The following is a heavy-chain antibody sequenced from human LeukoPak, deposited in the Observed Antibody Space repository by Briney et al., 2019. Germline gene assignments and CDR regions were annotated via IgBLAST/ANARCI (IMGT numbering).Heavy chain of an antibody. CDR3: ARALQLWIFDY. CDR2: IYSGGST. D-gene: IGHD5-18*01. Sequence: GGSLRLSCVASGFTVSTNYMSWVRQAPGKGLEWVSVIYSGGSTHYADSVKGRFTISRDSSKNTLYLEMNSLRAEDTAVYYCARALQLWIFDYWGQGTLVTVSS. V-gene: IGHV3-53*01. CDR1: GFTVSTNY. J-gene: IGHJ4*02.